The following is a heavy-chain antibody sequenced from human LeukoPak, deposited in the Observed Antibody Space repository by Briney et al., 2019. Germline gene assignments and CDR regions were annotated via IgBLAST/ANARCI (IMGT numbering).Heavy chain of an antibody. CDR2: IIGGGETT. V-gene: IGHV3-23*01. J-gene: IGHJ4*02. D-gene: IGHD4-17*01. CDR3: ARDYADYVGYFFFDY. Sequence: GGSLRLSCAASGFTFNNYAMNWVRQAPGKGLEWDSSIIGGGETTYYADSAKGRFTISRDNSQNTLYLQMNSLRAEDTAVYYCARDYADYVGYFFFDYWGQGTLVTVSS. CDR1: GFTFNNYA.